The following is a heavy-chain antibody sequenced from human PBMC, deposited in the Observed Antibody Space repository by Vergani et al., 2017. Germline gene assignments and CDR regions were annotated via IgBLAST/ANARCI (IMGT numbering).Heavy chain of an antibody. CDR3: SRHTTYTDS. Sequence: EVELVQSGPELRKPGESLTISCKRSEYSFGNYWIGWVRQMPGKGLEWMGIIYPADSDTRYSPSFQGQVTISADQSISTAFLQWDSLKASDPALYYCSRHTTYTDSWGQGTLVTVS. V-gene: IGHV5-51*01. CDR1: EYSFGNYW. D-gene: IGHD1-1*01. J-gene: IGHJ4*02. CDR2: IYPADSDT.